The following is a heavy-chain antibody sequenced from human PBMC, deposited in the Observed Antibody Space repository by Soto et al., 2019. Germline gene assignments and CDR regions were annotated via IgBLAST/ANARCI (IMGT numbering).Heavy chain of an antibody. CDR3: AADWKYYYDSSGYYYEEGIDAFDI. D-gene: IGHD3-22*01. CDR1: GFTFTSSA. J-gene: IGHJ3*02. V-gene: IGHV1-58*01. CDR2: IVVGSGNT. Sequence: GASVKVSCKASGFTFTSSAVQWVRQARGQRLEWIGWIVVGSGNTNYAQKFQERVTITRDMSTSTAYMELSSLRSEDTAVYYCAADWKYYYDSSGYYYEEGIDAFDIWGQGTMVTVSS.